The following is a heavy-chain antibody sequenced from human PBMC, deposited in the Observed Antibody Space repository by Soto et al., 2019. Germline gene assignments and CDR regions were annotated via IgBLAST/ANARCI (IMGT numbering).Heavy chain of an antibody. J-gene: IGHJ4*02. CDR3: TARLWGSY. CDR1: GFTFSNAW. D-gene: IGHD3-16*01. Sequence: PGVCRRLSGSASGFTFSNAWMSCVRQAPGKGLEWVGRIKSKTDGWTTDYASPWKCRFTISRDDSKNTLYLQMSSLKTEETAVYYCTARLWGSYWGKGNMVTASS. V-gene: IGHV3-15*01. CDR2: IKSKTDGWTT.